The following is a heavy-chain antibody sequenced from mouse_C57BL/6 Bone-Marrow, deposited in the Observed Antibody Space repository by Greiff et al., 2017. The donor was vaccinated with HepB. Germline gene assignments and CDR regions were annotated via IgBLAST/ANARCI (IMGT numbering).Heavy chain of an antibody. D-gene: IGHD1-1*01. CDR1: GYAFSSSW. J-gene: IGHJ4*01. CDR3: ARDHCGSGNYWAMDY. CDR2: IYPGDGDT. V-gene: IGHV1-82*01. Sequence: QVQLKESGPELVKPGASVKISCKASGYAFSSSWMNWVKQRPGKGLEWIGRIYPGDGDTNYNGKFKGKATLTADKSSSTAYMQLSSLTSEDSAVYYCARDHCGSGNYWAMDYWGQGTSVTVSS.